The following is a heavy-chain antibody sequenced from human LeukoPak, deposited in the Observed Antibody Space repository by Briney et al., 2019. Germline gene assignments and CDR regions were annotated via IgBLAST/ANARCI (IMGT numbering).Heavy chain of an antibody. CDR1: GLTFSSYA. Sequence: GGSLRLSCAASGLTFSSYAMSWVRQAPGKGLEWVSYISSSSSTIYYADSVKGRFTISRDNAKNSLYLQMNSLRAEDTAVYYCARESGSGWFEVDYFDYWGQGTLVTVSS. V-gene: IGHV3-48*01. D-gene: IGHD6-19*01. CDR2: ISSSSSTI. J-gene: IGHJ4*02. CDR3: ARESGSGWFEVDYFDY.